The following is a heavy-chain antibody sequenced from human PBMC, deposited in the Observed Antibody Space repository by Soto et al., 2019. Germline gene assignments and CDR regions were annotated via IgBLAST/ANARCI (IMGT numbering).Heavy chain of an antibody. CDR2: ISYDGSNK. D-gene: IGHD2-8*01. J-gene: IGHJ4*02. Sequence: GGSLRLSCAASGFTFSSYAMHWVRQSPGKGLERVAVISYDGSNKYYADSVKGRFTISRDNSKNTLYLQMNSLRAEDTAVYYCARAPRHCTNGVCYYLDYWGQGTLVTVSS. CDR1: GFTFSSYA. V-gene: IGHV3-30-3*01. CDR3: ARAPRHCTNGVCYYLDY.